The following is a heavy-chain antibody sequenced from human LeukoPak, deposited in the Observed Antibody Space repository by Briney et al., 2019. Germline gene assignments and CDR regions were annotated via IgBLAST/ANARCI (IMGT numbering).Heavy chain of an antibody. CDR3: ARYVGGGNSGGFDY. CDR2: ISGSSSTI. J-gene: IGHJ4*02. D-gene: IGHD4-23*01. Sequence: GGSLRLSCAASGFTFSSYGMNWVRQAPGRGLEWVSYISGSSSTIYYADSVKGRFTISRDNSKNTLYLQMNSLRAEDTAVYYCARYVGGGNSGGFDYWGQGTLVIVSS. V-gene: IGHV3-48*01. CDR1: GFTFSSYG.